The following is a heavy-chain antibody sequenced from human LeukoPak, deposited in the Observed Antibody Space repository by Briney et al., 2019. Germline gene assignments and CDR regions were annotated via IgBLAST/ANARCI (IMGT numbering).Heavy chain of an antibody. CDR1: GGTISSYD. J-gene: IGHJ4*02. V-gene: IGHV4-4*07. D-gene: IGHD5-24*01. CDR3: AREGDGYNQDFDY. Sequence: PSETLSRTYTDYGGTISSYDWGWISQPAGTGLEWIGRIYTSGSTNYNPSLKSRVTMSVDTSKNQFSLKLSSVTAADTAVYYCAREGDGYNQDFDYWGQGTLVTVSS. CDR2: IYTSGST.